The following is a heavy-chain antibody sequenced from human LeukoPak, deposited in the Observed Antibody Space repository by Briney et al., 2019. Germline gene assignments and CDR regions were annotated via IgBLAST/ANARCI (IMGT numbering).Heavy chain of an antibody. CDR3: AKGSVVPTAMGVPAFDI. CDR1: GFTFSSYG. Sequence: GGSLRLSCAASGFTFSSYGMHWVRQAPGKGLEWVAFIRYDGSNKYYADSVKGRFTISRDNSKNTLYLQMNSLRAEDTAVYYCAKGSVVPTAMGVPAFDIWGQGTMVTVSS. J-gene: IGHJ3*02. V-gene: IGHV3-30*02. D-gene: IGHD2-2*01. CDR2: IRYDGSNK.